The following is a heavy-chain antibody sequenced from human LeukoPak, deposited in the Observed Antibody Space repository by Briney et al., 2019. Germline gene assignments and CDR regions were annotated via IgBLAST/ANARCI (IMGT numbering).Heavy chain of an antibody. Sequence: SETLSLTCAVYGGSFSGYYWSWIRQPPGKGLEWIGEINHSGSANCNPSLKSRVTISVDTSKNQFSLKLSSVTAADTAVYYCARSRLFRLKAFDYWGQGTLVTVSS. D-gene: IGHD2-2*01. V-gene: IGHV4-34*01. CDR1: GGSFSGYY. CDR3: ARSRLFRLKAFDY. J-gene: IGHJ4*02. CDR2: INHSGSA.